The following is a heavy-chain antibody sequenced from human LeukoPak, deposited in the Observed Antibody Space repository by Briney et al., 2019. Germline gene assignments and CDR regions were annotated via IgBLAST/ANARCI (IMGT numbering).Heavy chain of an antibody. V-gene: IGHV4-34*01. J-gene: IGHJ4*02. Sequence: QASETLSLTCAVYGGSFSGYYWSWIRQPPGKGLEWIGEINHSGSTNYNPSLKSRVTISVDTSKNQFSLKLSSVTAADTAVYYCARGANGSGSYYNGLDYWGQGTLVTVSS. CDR3: ARGANGSGSYYNGLDY. CDR1: GGSFSGYY. CDR2: INHSGST. D-gene: IGHD3-10*01.